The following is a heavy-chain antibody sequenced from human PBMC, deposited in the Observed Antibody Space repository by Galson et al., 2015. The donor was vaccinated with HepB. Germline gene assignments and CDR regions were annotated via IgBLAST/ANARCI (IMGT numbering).Heavy chain of an antibody. D-gene: IGHD5-18*01. J-gene: IGHJ6*02. CDR2: ISSSSSYI. CDR3: ARGFVDTAMVTLTDYGMDV. V-gene: IGHV3-21*01. Sequence: SLRLSCAASGFTFSSYSMNWVRQAPGKGLEWVSSISSSSSYIYYADSVKGRFTISRDNAKNSLYLQMNSLRAEDTAVYYCARGFVDTAMVTLTDYGMDVWGQGTTVTVSS. CDR1: GFTFSSYS.